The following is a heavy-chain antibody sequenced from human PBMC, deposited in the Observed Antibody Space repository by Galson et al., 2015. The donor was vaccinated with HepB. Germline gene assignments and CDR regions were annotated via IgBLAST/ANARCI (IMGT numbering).Heavy chain of an antibody. J-gene: IGHJ4*02. CDR2: IIPALGIT. CDR1: GDTFSDYG. D-gene: IGHD6-19*01. CDR3: ARTHSQWLVPYFDF. V-gene: IGHV1-69*10. Sequence: SVKVSCKASGDTFSDYGITWVRQAPGQGLEWMGGIIPALGITNKAQKVQDRVTFTADKSTSTAYMELSRLKSDDTAVYYCARTHSQWLVPYFDFWGQGTLVTVSS.